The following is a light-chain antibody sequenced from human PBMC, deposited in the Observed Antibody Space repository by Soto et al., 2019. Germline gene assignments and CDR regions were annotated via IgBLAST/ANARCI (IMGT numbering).Light chain of an antibody. V-gene: IGKV3-11*01. CDR2: DAF. Sequence: EIVLTQSPATLSLSPGERAPLSCRASQSVSNRLAWYQQKPGQAPRLLVYDAFNRATGTPARFSGSVSGPDFSLTISGLEPEDSAVYYCQQRATWRTFGQGTKVDI. CDR3: QQRATWRT. CDR1: QSVSNR. J-gene: IGKJ1*01.